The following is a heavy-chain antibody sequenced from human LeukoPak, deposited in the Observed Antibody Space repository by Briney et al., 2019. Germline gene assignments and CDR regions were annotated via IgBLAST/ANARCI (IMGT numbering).Heavy chain of an antibody. CDR1: GFTFSSYA. Sequence: GGSLRLSCAASGFTFSSYAMSWVRQAPGKGLEWVAQTKQDGSEKYYVDSVKGRFTTSRDKNSLFLQMNSVRAEDTAVYYCVGWGISGITNHRGQGTLVTVSS. V-gene: IGHV3-7*01. CDR3: VGWGISGITNH. J-gene: IGHJ4*02. CDR2: TKQDGSEK. D-gene: IGHD1-7*01.